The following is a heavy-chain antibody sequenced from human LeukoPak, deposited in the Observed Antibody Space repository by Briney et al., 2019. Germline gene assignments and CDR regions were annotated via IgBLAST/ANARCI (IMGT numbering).Heavy chain of an antibody. CDR2: ISGSGGST. Sequence: GSLRLSCAASGFAFSSYAMIWVRQAPGKGLEWVSAISGSGGSTYYAGSVRGRFTISRDNSKNTLYLQMNSLRADDTAVYYCAKSHHVTAIDYWGQGTLVTVSS. V-gene: IGHV3-23*01. D-gene: IGHD2-21*02. CDR3: AKSHHVTAIDY. J-gene: IGHJ4*02. CDR1: GFAFSSYA.